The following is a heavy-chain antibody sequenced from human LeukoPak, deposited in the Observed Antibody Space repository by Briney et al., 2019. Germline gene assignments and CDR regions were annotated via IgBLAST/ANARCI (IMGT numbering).Heavy chain of an antibody. Sequence: SETLSLTCPVYAGSIGTTNYYWGWLRQPPGKGLEWIGSIYYSETTYDNPSLESRVTISIETSKNQFSLSLSSVTAADTAVYYCARQRADYFYYYVDVWGKGTTVTVS. J-gene: IGHJ6*03. CDR3: ARQRADYFYYYVDV. CDR1: AGSIGTTNYY. D-gene: IGHD3-9*01. CDR2: IYYSETT. V-gene: IGHV4-39*01.